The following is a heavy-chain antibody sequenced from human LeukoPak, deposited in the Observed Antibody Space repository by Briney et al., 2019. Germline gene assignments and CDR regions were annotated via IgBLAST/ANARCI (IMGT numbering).Heavy chain of an antibody. J-gene: IGHJ4*02. D-gene: IGHD2-15*01. Sequence: SSETLSLTCAVSGGSISRGNWWSWVRQSPGKGLEWIGEIYHSGSTNYNPSLKSRVTLSVDKSKNQFSLKLNSVTAADTAVYYCARGSPTTNIVVVVAANYWGQGTLVTVSS. CDR2: IYHSGST. V-gene: IGHV4-4*02. CDR1: GGSISRGNW. CDR3: ARGSPTTNIVVVVAANY.